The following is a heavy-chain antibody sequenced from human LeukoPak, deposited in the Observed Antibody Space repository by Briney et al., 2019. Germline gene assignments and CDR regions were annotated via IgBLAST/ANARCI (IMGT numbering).Heavy chain of an antibody. Sequence: SETLSLTCTVSGGSISSSSYYWGWIRQPPGKGLEWIESIYYSGSTYYNPSLKSRVTISVDTSKNQFSLKLSSVTAADTAVYYCARRSYYYDSSGYYPTVDYWGQGTLVTVSS. CDR3: ARRSYYYDSSGYYPTVDY. CDR1: GGSISSSSYY. D-gene: IGHD3-22*01. V-gene: IGHV4-39*01. CDR2: IYYSGST. J-gene: IGHJ4*02.